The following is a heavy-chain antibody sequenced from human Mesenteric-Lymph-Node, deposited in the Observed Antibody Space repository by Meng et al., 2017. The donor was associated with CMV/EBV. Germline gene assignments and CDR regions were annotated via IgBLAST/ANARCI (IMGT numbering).Heavy chain of an antibody. D-gene: IGHD6-13*01. V-gene: IGHV1-69*02. Sequence: QVQLVQSGAEVKKPGSSLKVSCKASGGTFISYTISWVRQAPGQGLEWMGRIIPILGIANYAQKFQGRVTITADKSTSTAYMELSSLRSEDTAVYYCAGGIAAAGSRWFDPWGQGTLVTVSS. J-gene: IGHJ5*02. CDR2: IIPILGIA. CDR3: AGGIAAAGSRWFDP. CDR1: GGTFISYT.